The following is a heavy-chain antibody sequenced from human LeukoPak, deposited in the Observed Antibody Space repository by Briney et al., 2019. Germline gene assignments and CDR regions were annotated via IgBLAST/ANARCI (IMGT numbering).Heavy chain of an antibody. D-gene: IGHD3-10*01. CDR1: GFTFSSYN. CDR2: ISTSSSYI. J-gene: IGHJ4*02. V-gene: IGHV3-21*01. CDR3: AREDRGAHPPLHFDY. Sequence: PGGSLRLSCAASGFTFSSYNMNWVRQAPGKGLEWVSSISTSSSYIYYADSVRGRFTVSRDNAKNSLYLQMDSLRAEDTAVYYCAREDRGAHPPLHFDYWGQGTLVTVSS.